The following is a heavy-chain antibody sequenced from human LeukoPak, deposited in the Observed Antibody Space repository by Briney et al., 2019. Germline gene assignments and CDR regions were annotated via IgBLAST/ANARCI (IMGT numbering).Heavy chain of an antibody. J-gene: IGHJ4*02. CDR1: GDSISYFY. D-gene: IGHD6-13*01. CDR2: FSSSGTT. V-gene: IGHV4-4*07. CDR3: ATHMAAADANDY. Sequence: SETLSLTCSVSGDSISYFYWSWIRQAAGKGLEWIGRFSSSGTTDYNASLKSRVTMSVDTSKNQLSLKVISVTAADTAVYYCATHMAAADANDYWGQGTLVTVSS.